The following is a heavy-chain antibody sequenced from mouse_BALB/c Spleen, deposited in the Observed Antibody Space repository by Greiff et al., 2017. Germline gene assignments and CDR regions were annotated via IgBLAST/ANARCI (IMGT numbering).Heavy chain of an antibody. CDR1: GFSLTSYG. Sequence: QVHVKQSGPSLVQPSQSLSITCTVSGFSLTSYGVHWVRQSPGKGLEWLGVIWRGGSTDYNAAFMSRLSITKDNSKSQVFFKMNSLQADDTAIYYCAKKLGPYYYAMDYWGQGTSVTVSS. D-gene: IGHD4-1*01. J-gene: IGHJ4*01. CDR2: IWRGGST. V-gene: IGHV2-5-1*01. CDR3: AKKLGPYYYAMDY.